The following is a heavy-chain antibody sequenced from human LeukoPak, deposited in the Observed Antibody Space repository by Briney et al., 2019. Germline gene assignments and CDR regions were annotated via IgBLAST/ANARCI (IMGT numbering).Heavy chain of an antibody. CDR2: INHSGST. J-gene: IGHJ4*02. CDR3: AGGRGCHTIFGVVKTEFDY. Sequence: PSETLSLTCAVYDGSFSGYYWSWIRQPPGKGLEWIGEINHSGSTNYNPSLKSRVTISVDTSKNQFSLKLSSVTAADTAVYYCAGGRGCHTIFGVVKTEFDYWGQGTLVTVSS. CDR1: DGSFSGYY. V-gene: IGHV4-34*01. D-gene: IGHD3-3*01.